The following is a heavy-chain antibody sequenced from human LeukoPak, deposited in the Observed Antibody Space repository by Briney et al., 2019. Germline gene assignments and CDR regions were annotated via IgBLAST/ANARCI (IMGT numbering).Heavy chain of an antibody. CDR2: IYYSGST. CDR3: ARSYYYGSGSNFDY. V-gene: IGHV4-59*01. D-gene: IGHD3-10*01. Sequence: SETLSLTCTVSGGSISSYYWSWIRQPPGKGLEWIGYIYYSGSTNYNPSLKSRVTISVDTSKNQFSLKLSSVTAADTAVYYCARSYYYGSGSNFDYWGQGTLVTVSS. CDR1: GGSISSYY. J-gene: IGHJ4*02.